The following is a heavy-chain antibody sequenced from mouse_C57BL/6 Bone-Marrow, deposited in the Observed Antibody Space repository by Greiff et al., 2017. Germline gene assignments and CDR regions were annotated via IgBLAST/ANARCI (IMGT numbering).Heavy chain of an antibody. CDR3: ARGRTTVVEEYAMDY. CDR2: ISDGGSYH. D-gene: IGHD1-1*01. Sequence: EVKLVESGGGLVKPGGSLKLSCAASGFTFSSYAMSWVRQTPEKGLEWVATISDGGSYHYDPDNVKGLFTISRDNAKNNLYLQTGHLKSEDTAMYYCARGRTTVVEEYAMDYWGQGTSVTVSS. V-gene: IGHV5-4*03. J-gene: IGHJ4*01. CDR1: GFTFSSYA.